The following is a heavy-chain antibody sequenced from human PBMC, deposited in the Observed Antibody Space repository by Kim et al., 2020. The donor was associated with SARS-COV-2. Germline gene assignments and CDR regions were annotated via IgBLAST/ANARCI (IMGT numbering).Heavy chain of an antibody. CDR3: ARDGKYFDRSCYYYGMDV. D-gene: IGHD3-22*01. CDR2: ITSSRNLM. CDR1: GFNFSTYT. Sequence: GGSLRLSCAASGFNFSTYTMNWVRQAPGKGLEWVSSITSSRNLMYYADSVRGRFTISRDNAKNSLYLQINSLRAEDTAVYYCARDGKYFDRSCYYYGMDVWGQGTTVTVSS. J-gene: IGHJ6*02. V-gene: IGHV3-21*06.